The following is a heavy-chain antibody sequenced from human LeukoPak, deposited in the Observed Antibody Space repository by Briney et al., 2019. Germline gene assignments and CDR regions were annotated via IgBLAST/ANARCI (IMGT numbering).Heavy chain of an antibody. Sequence: PGGSLKLSCAASGFTFGGSAMHWVRQASGKGLEWIGRIRTKANSYATAYAASVKGRFTISRDGSKNTAYLQMNSLKTEDTAVYYCTRRSDFDNSGYQYWGQGTLVTVSS. CDR1: GFTFGGSA. D-gene: IGHD3-22*01. CDR3: TRRSDFDNSGYQY. J-gene: IGHJ4*02. V-gene: IGHV3-73*01. CDR2: IRTKANSYAT.